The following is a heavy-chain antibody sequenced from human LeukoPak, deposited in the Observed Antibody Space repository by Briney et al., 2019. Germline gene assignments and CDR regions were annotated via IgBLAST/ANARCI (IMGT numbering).Heavy chain of an antibody. V-gene: IGHV3-30*04. J-gene: IGHJ4*02. Sequence: PGGSLRLSCAASGFTFSGYAMHWVRQAPGKGLEWVAVISYDGSNKYYADSVKGRFTISRDNSKNTLYLQMNSLRAEDTAVYYCARGPLVGALLYFDYWGQGTLVTVSS. D-gene: IGHD1-26*01. CDR1: GFTFSGYA. CDR3: ARGPLVGALLYFDY. CDR2: ISYDGSNK.